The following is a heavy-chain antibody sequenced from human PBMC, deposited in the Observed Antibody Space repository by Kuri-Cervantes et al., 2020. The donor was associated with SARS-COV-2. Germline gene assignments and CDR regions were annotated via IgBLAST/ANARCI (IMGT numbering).Heavy chain of an antibody. Sequence: SETLSLTCAVYGGSFSGYYWSWIRQPPGKGLEWIGEINHSGSTNYNPSLKSRVTISVDESKNQFSLKLSSVTAADTAVYYCARTYYYDSSARYWGQGTLATVSS. CDR1: GGSFSGYY. CDR2: INHSGST. D-gene: IGHD3-22*01. J-gene: IGHJ4*02. V-gene: IGHV4-34*01. CDR3: ARTYYYDSSARY.